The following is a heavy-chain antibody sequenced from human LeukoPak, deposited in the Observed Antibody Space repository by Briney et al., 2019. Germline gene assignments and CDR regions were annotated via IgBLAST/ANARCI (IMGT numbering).Heavy chain of an antibody. CDR2: INHSGST. J-gene: IGHJ4*02. CDR1: GGSFSGYY. V-gene: IGHV4-34*01. Sequence: SETLSLTCAVYGGSFSGYYWSWIRQPPGKGLEWIGEINHSGSTNYNPSLKSRVTISVDTSKNQFSLKLSSVTAADTAVYYCARGPYYYDSSGYYYRHWGQGTLVTVSS. CDR3: ARGPYYYDSSGYYYRH. D-gene: IGHD3-22*01.